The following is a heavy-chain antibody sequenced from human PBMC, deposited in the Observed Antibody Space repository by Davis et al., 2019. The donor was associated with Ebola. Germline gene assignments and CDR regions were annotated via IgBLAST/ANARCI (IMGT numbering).Heavy chain of an antibody. CDR3: ARHGRLYYFDY. Sequence: PGGSLRLSCAASAFTFSDYYMSWIRQAPGKGLEWVSYISGRGTTIYYADSVKGRFTISRDNAKRSLYLQVNSLRVEDTAVYYCARHGRLYYFDYWGQGTLVTVSS. CDR2: ISGRGTTI. V-gene: IGHV3-11*04. D-gene: IGHD2/OR15-2a*01. J-gene: IGHJ4*02. CDR1: AFTFSDYY.